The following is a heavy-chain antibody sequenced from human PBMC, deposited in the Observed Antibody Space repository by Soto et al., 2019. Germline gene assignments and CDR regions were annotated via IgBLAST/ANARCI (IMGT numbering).Heavy chain of an antibody. CDR2: ISGSSDTI. Sequence: EVQLVESGGGLVQPGGSLRLSCAASGFTLSSYNMNWVRQAPGKGLEWVSYISGSSDTIYYADSVKGRFTISRDNAKNSLYLQMDSLSNEDTAVYYCARDHGGSTWFVGIYYYFGVDVWGQGTTVPVSS. CDR3: ARDHGGSTWFVGIYYYFGVDV. D-gene: IGHD6-13*01. J-gene: IGHJ6*02. CDR1: GFTLSSYN. V-gene: IGHV3-48*02.